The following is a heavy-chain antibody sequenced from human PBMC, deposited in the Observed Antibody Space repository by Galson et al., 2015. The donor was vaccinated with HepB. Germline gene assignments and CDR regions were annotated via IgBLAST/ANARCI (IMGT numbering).Heavy chain of an antibody. CDR2: ISYDGSNK. D-gene: IGHD6-19*01. Sequence: SCKASGYTFSSYAMHWVRQAPGKGLEWVAVISYDGSNKYYADSVKGRFTISRDNSKNTLYLQMNSLRAEDTAVYYCARDRVSSGWSYFDYWGQGTLVTVSS. CDR1: GYTFSSYA. V-gene: IGHV3-30-3*01. J-gene: IGHJ4*02. CDR3: ARDRVSSGWSYFDY.